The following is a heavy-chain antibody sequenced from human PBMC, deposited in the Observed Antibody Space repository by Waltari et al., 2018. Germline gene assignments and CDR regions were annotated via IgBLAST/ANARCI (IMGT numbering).Heavy chain of an antibody. D-gene: IGHD5-12*01. CDR3: ATYIGASVGTAAFDV. J-gene: IGHJ3*01. V-gene: IGHV4-39*01. CDR2: VSYSGTT. Sequence: QLQLQESGPRLVRPSETLSPICRLAGVSIPSIRHSLAWLRQSPGQGLEWIGTVSYSGTTYISPSLKSRVSVSRDTSKNQVSLILGSVTAADMAVYYCATYIGASVGTAAFDVWGQGTMVTVSS. CDR1: GVSIPSIRHS.